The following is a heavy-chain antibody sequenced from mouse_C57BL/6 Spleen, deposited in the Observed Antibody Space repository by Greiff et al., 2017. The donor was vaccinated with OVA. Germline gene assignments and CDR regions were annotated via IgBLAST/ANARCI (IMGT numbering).Heavy chain of an antibody. V-gene: IGHV3-1*01. CDR3: ARGRGRDAMDY. CDR2: ISYSGST. CDR1: GYSITSGYD. Sequence: EVQLQQSGPGMVKPSQSLSLTCTVTGYSITSGYDWHWIRHFPGNKLEWMGYISYSGSTNYNPSLKSRISITHDTSKNHFFLKLNSVTTEDTATYYCARGRGRDAMDYWGQGTSVTVSS. D-gene: IGHD3-3*01. J-gene: IGHJ4*01.